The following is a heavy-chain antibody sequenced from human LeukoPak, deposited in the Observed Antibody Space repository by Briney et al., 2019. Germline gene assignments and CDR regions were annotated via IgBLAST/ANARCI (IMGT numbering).Heavy chain of an antibody. CDR3: ATSVGAVASFDY. V-gene: IGHV1-2*02. CDR2: IIPYSGGT. J-gene: IGHJ4*02. D-gene: IGHD3-10*01. Sequence: ASVTVSCKASGYTFTAYYIYWVRQAPGQGLEWMGWIIPYSGGTEYAQNFQGRVTMTRDTSITTAYMELTSLTSDDTAMYYCATSVGAVASFDYWGQGTLISVSS. CDR1: GYTFTAYY.